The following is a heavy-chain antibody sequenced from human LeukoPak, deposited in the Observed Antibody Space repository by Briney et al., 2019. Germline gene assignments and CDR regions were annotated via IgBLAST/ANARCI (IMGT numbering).Heavy chain of an antibody. V-gene: IGHV3-30*03. CDR2: ISYDGSNK. Sequence: GGSLRLSCAASGFTFSSYGMHWVRQAPGKGLEWVAVISYDGSNKYYADSVKGRFTISRDNSKNTLYLQMNSLRAEDTAVYYCSGMVRGAHCGMDVWGQGTTVTVSS. CDR3: SGMVRGAHCGMDV. CDR1: GFTFSSYG. D-gene: IGHD3-10*01. J-gene: IGHJ6*02.